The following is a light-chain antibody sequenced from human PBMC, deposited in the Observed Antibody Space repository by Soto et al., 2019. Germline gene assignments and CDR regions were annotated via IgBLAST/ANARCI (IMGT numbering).Light chain of an antibody. CDR1: QSVASD. J-gene: IGKJ1*01. V-gene: IGKV3-15*01. Sequence: EIVMTQSPATLSVSPGERATLSCRASQSVASDLAWYQQKPGQSPRLLIYGASTGATTIPARFSGSGSGTEFTLTISSLQSEDFAVYYCQQYSIWLWTFGLGTKVDIK. CDR2: GAS. CDR3: QQYSIWLWT.